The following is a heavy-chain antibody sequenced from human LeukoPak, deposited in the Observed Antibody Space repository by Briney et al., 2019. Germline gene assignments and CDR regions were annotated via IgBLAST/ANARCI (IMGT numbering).Heavy chain of an antibody. CDR2: IKSNIYGETT. J-gene: IGHJ4*02. D-gene: IGHD4-17*01. Sequence: GGSLRLSCTSSGFTFGDYAVYWFRQAPGKGLEWIAFIKSNIYGETTQYAASVQGRFIISRDDSRTIAYLQMNSLNTEDTAVYYCTRGYYGDPFFDYWGQGTLVTVSS. CDR3: TRGYYGDPFFDY. CDR1: GFTFGDYA. V-gene: IGHV3-49*03.